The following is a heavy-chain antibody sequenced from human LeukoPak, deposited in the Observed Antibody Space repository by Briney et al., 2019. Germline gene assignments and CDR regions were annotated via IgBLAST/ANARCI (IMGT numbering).Heavy chain of an antibody. Sequence: GGSLRLSCAASGFTFSTYTMNWVRQAPGKGLEWVSSISSIGSTIYYADSVKGRFTISRDNAKNSLYLQMNSLRAEDTAVYYCAKGRVVPAAKIYYYYMDVWGKGTTVTISS. D-gene: IGHD2-2*01. CDR2: ISSIGSTI. CDR1: GFTFSTYT. V-gene: IGHV3-48*01. CDR3: AKGRVVPAAKIYYYYMDV. J-gene: IGHJ6*03.